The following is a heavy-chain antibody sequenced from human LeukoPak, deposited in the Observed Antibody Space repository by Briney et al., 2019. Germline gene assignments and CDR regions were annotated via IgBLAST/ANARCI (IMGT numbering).Heavy chain of an antibody. CDR1: GFAFSSFT. V-gene: IGHV3-21*01. CDR3: ARVRSEYRDY. Sequence: GGSLRLSCAASGFAFSSFTMNWVRQAPGKGLEWVSSITSTSSYMFYADSVKGRFTISRDNAKNSLYLQMNSLRAEDTAIYYCARVRSEYRDYWGQGTLVTVSS. D-gene: IGHD2-15*01. J-gene: IGHJ4*02. CDR2: ITSTSSYM.